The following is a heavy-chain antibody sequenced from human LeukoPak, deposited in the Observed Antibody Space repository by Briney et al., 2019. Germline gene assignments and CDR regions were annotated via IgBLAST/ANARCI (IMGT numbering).Heavy chain of an antibody. CDR2: ISGSGGST. J-gene: IGHJ4*02. Sequence: GGSLRLSCAASGFTVSSNYMSWVRQAPGKGLEWVSAISGSGGSTYYADSVKGRFTISRDNSKNTLYLQMNSLRAEDTAVYYCAKDSYDSSGFYFDYWGQGTLVTVSS. CDR3: AKDSYDSSGFYFDY. D-gene: IGHD3-22*01. V-gene: IGHV3-23*01. CDR1: GFTVSSNY.